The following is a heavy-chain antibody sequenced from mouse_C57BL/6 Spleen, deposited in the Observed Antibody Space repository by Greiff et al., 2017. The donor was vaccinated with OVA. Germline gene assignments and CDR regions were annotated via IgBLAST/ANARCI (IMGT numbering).Heavy chain of an antibody. CDR1: GFTFSSYG. J-gene: IGHJ4*01. Sequence: DVMLVESGGDLVKPGGSLKLSCAASGFTFSSYGMSWVRQTPDKRLEWVATISSGGSYTYYPDSVKGRFTISRDNAKNTLYLQMSSLKSEDTAMYYCARQRDYGNAMDYWGQGTSVTVSS. D-gene: IGHD2-4*01. V-gene: IGHV5-6*02. CDR3: ARQRDYGNAMDY. CDR2: ISSGGSYT.